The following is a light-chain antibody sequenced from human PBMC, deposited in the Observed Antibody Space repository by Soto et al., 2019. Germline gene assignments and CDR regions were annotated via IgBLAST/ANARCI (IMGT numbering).Light chain of an antibody. J-gene: IGKJ1*01. V-gene: IGKV1-6*01. Sequence: AIQMTQSPSSLSASVGDRVTITCRARQDTRNDLAWYQQKPGKTPKLLIYAASTLQSGVSSRFSGSASGSHFTLPISGLQPDDFATYFCLQDYNYPRVFGQGTRVEIK. CDR1: QDTRND. CDR2: AAS. CDR3: LQDYNYPRV.